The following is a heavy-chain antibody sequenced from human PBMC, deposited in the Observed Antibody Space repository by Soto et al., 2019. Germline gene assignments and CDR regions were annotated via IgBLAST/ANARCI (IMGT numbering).Heavy chain of an antibody. CDR3: ARKVIVPAAYFDY. Sequence: PGGSLRLSCAASGFTFSDYYMSWIRQAPGKGLEWVSYISSSGSTIYYADSVKGRFTISRDNAKNSLYLQMNSLRAEDTAVYYCARKVIVPAAYFDYWGQGTLVTVSS. J-gene: IGHJ4*02. CDR1: GFTFSDYY. CDR2: ISSSGSTI. D-gene: IGHD2-2*01. V-gene: IGHV3-11*01.